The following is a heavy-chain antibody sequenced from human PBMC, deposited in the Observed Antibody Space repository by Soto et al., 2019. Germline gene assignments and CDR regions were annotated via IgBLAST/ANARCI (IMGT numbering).Heavy chain of an antibody. J-gene: IGHJ3*02. CDR2: ISASGETT. V-gene: IGHV3-23*01. D-gene: IGHD3-16*02. CDR1: GFTFSVYA. CDR3: AKIQYYDYIWGSYPPGAFEI. Sequence: GGSLRLSCAASGFTFSVYAMTWVRQAPGTGLEWVSAISASGETTYYSDSVKGRFTISRDNSKNTVYLQMNSLRADDTAVYYCAKIQYYDYIWGSYPPGAFEIWGQGTMVTVSS.